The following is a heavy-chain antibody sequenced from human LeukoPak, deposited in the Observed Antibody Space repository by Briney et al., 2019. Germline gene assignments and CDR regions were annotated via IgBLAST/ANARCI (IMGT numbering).Heavy chain of an antibody. Sequence: SETLSLTCSVSGGSISSYYWSWIRQPPGKGLEWIGYIYYSGSTNYNPSLKSRVTISVDTSKNQFSLKLSSVTAADTAVYYCARASQGRHYYGLGTTFDYWGQGTLVTVPS. CDR2: IYYSGST. CDR1: GGSISSYY. D-gene: IGHD3-10*01. J-gene: IGHJ4*02. CDR3: ARASQGRHYYGLGTTFDY. V-gene: IGHV4-59*01.